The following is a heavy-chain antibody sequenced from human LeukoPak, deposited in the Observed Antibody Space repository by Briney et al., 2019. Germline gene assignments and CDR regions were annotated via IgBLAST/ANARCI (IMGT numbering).Heavy chain of an antibody. V-gene: IGHV3-53*01. CDR3: AVVPATTSYFDY. CDR2: IYSGGST. CDR1: GFTVSSNY. Sequence: GGSLRLSCAASGFTVSSNYMSWVRQAPGKGLEWVSVIYSGGSTYYADSVKGRFTISRDISKNTLYLQMNSLRAEDTAVYYCAVVPATTSYFDYWGQGTLVTVSS. D-gene: IGHD2/OR15-2a*01. J-gene: IGHJ4*02.